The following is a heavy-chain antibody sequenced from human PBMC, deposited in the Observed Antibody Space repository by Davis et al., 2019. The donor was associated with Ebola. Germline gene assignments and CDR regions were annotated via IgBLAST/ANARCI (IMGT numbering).Heavy chain of an antibody. CDR1: GFTFSSYW. J-gene: IGHJ4*02. V-gene: IGHV3-7*01. Sequence: GESLKISCAASGFTFSSYWMSWVRQAPGKGLEWVANIKQDGSEKYYVDSVKGRFTISRDNAKNTLYLQMNSLRAEDTAVYYCAKVEILGYWGQGTLVTVSS. CDR2: IKQDGSEK. CDR3: AKVEILGY.